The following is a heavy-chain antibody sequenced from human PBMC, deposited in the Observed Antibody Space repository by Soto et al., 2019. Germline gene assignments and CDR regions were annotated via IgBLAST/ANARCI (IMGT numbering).Heavy chain of an antibody. CDR1: GGSISSSNW. CDR3: ASPTPGVIVVVPAAMRYYYYGMDV. Sequence: PSETLSLTCAVSGGSISSSNWWSWVRQPPGKGLEWIGEIYHSGSTNYNPSLKSRVTISVDKSKNHFSLKLSSVTAADTAVYYCASPTPGVIVVVPAAMRYYYYGMDVWGQGTTVTVSS. D-gene: IGHD2-2*01. CDR2: IYHSGST. V-gene: IGHV4-4*02. J-gene: IGHJ6*02.